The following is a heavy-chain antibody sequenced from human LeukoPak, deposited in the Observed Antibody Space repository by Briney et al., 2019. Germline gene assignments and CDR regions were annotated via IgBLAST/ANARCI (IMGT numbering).Heavy chain of an antibody. Sequence: GASVKVSCKASGYTFTSYGISWVRQAPGQGLEWMGWISAYNGNTNYAQKLQGRVTITTDTSTSTAYMELRSLRADDAAVYYCARVDYYDSSGYFDYWGQGTLVTVSS. CDR3: ARVDYYDSSGYFDY. CDR1: GYTFTSYG. CDR2: ISAYNGNT. D-gene: IGHD3-22*01. J-gene: IGHJ4*02. V-gene: IGHV1-18*01.